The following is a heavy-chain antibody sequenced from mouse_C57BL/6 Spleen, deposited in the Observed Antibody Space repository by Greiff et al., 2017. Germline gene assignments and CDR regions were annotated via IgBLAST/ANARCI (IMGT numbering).Heavy chain of an antibody. Sequence: EVQVVESGGGLVQPGGSMKLSCAASGFTFSDAWMDWVRQSPEKGLEWVAEIRNKANIHATYYAEAVKGRFTISRDDYKRSVYLQMNSLMAEDTGINYCTGLLQWDCYAMDYWGQGTSVTVSS. D-gene: IGHD1-1*01. V-gene: IGHV6-6*01. J-gene: IGHJ4*01. CDR3: TGLLQWDCYAMDY. CDR2: IRNKANIHAT. CDR1: GFTFSDAW.